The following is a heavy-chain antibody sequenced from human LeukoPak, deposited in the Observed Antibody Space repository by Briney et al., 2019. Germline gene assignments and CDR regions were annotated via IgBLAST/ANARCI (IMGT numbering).Heavy chain of an antibody. V-gene: IGHV4-39*07. D-gene: IGHD6-25*01. CDR2: IYYSGST. CDR3: ARNASSGFFNA. Sequence: SETLSLTCTVSGGSISSSSYYWGWIRQPPGKGLEWIGSIYYSGSTYYNPSLRSRVTVSADTSKNEFSLTLRSVTAADTAVYFCARNASSGFFNAWGRGTLVTVSS. CDR1: GGSISSSSYY. J-gene: IGHJ1*01.